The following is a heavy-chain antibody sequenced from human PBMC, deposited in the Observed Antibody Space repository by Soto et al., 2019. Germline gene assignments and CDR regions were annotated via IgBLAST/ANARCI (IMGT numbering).Heavy chain of an antibody. CDR3: ARDRNSFGGSYEGY. J-gene: IGHJ4*02. CDR1: GFTFSSYS. D-gene: IGHD1-26*01. V-gene: IGHV3-48*04. CDR2: ISSSSSTI. Sequence: GGSLRLSCAASGFTFSSYSMNWVRQAPGKGLEWVSYISSSSSTIYYADSVKGRFTISRDNAKNSLYLQMNSLRAEDTAVYYCARDRNSFGGSYEGYWGQGTLVTVSS.